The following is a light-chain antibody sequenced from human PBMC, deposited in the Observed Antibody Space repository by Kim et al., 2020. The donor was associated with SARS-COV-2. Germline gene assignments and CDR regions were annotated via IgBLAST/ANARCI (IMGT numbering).Light chain of an antibody. CDR3: CSYAGGYTQVA. Sequence: SVTISCTGTSSDVGGYNYVSWYQQYPGNTPRLMIYDVNKRPSGVPDRFSASKSGNTASLTISGLQADDEADYYCCSYAGGYTQVAFGGGTKLTVL. J-gene: IGLJ2*01. CDR1: SSDVGGYNY. CDR2: DVN. V-gene: IGLV2-11*03.